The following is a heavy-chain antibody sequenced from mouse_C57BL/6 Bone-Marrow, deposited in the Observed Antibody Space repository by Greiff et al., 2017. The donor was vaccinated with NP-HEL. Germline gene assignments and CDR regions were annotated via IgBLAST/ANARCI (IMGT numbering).Heavy chain of an antibody. J-gene: IGHJ2*01. CDR2: IYPRSGNT. Sequence: LVESGAELARPGASVKLSCKASGYTFTSYGISWVKQRTGQGLEWIGEIYPRSGNTYYNEKFKGKATLTADKSSSTAYMELRSLTSEDSAVYFCARLRFPFDYWGQGTTLTVSS. V-gene: IGHV1-81*01. CDR3: ARLRFPFDY. CDR1: GYTFTSYG.